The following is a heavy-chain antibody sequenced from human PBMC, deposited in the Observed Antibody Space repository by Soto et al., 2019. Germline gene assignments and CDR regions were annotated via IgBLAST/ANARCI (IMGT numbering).Heavy chain of an antibody. V-gene: IGHV4-59*08. D-gene: IGHD2-15*01. CDR1: GGSISSYY. Sequence: PSEDLSLTCTVSGGSISSYYWSWIRQPPGKGLEWIGYIYYSGSTNYNPSLKSRVTISVDTSKNQFSLKLSSVTAADTAVYYCARRYGGTFDYWGQGTLVTVS. CDR3: ARRYGGTFDY. CDR2: IYYSGST. J-gene: IGHJ4*02.